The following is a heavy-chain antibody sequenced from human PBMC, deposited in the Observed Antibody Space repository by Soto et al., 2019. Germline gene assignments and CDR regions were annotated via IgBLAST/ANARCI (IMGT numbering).Heavy chain of an antibody. Sequence: PGGSLRLSCAGSGFTFSSYNMNWVRQAPGKGLEWVSSLSSRSNHIFHADSVKGRFTISRDNAKNSLYLQMNSLKAEDTAVYYCEKDRGLGSTVSGGMEVWGQGTTVT. J-gene: IGHJ6*02. V-gene: IGHV3-21*01. D-gene: IGHD2-15*01. CDR3: EKDRGLGSTVSGGMEV. CDR2: LSSRSNHI. CDR1: GFTFSSYN.